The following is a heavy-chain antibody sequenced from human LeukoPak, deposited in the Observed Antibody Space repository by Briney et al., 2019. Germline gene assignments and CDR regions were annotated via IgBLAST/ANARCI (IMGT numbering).Heavy chain of an antibody. D-gene: IGHD7-27*01. J-gene: IGHJ6*03. CDR3: ARGYLGIDYYYYYMDV. CDR1: GGTFSSYA. V-gene: IGHV1-69*05. Sequence: SVKVSCKASGGTFSSYAISWVRQAPGQGLEWMGRIIPIFGTANYAQKFQGRVTITTDESTSTAYMELSSLRSEDTAVYYCARGYLGIDYYYYYMDVWGKGTTVTVSS. CDR2: IIPIFGTA.